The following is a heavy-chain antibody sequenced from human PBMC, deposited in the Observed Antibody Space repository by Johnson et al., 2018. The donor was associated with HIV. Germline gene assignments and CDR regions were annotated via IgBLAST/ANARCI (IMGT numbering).Heavy chain of an antibody. CDR1: GFTFNNYA. CDR3: AREEAYCGGDCYSAFDI. Sequence: QVQLVESGGGVVQPGRSLRLSCAASGFTFNNYAMHWVRQAPGKGLEWVAVISYDGSNEFYADSVKGRFTISSDNSKNTLYVQMNSRRAEDTAVYYCAREEAYCGGDCYSAFDIWGQGTMVTVSS. D-gene: IGHD2-21*02. V-gene: IGHV3-30-3*01. J-gene: IGHJ3*02. CDR2: ISYDGSNE.